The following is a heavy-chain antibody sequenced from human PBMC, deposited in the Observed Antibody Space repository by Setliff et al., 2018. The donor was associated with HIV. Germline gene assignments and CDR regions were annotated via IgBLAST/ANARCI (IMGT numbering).Heavy chain of an antibody. CDR3: ARAPFRGGSFGWFDP. V-gene: IGHV4-34*01. CDR2: IDHTGSA. CDR1: GGSFSAYY. Sequence: KTSETLSLTCAVSGGSFSAYYWTWIRQSPHKGLEWVGEIDHTGSAYYNPSLTSRVTISVDTSKNRFSLELSSVTAADTAVYYCARAPFRGGSFGWFDPWGQGTLVTVSS. D-gene: IGHD2-15*01. J-gene: IGHJ5*02.